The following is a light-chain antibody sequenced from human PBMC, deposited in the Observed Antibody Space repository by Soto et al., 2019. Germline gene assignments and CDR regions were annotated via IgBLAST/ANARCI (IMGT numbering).Light chain of an antibody. CDR1: SSNIGAGYG. Sequence: QSVLTQPPSVSGAPGQRVTISCTGSSSNIGAGYGVHWYQHLQGTAPKLLLNGSNRPSGVPDRFSGSKSGASASLTISGVQAGDEADYYCQSYDNSLSAWVFGGGTQLTVL. J-gene: IGLJ3*02. CDR2: GS. V-gene: IGLV1-40*01. CDR3: QSYDNSLSAWV.